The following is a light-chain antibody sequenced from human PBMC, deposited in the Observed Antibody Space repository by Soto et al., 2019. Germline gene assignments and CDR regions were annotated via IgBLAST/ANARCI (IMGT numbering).Light chain of an antibody. V-gene: IGKV3-15*01. J-gene: IGKJ5*01. CDR3: QQYNKWPIT. CDR2: RAS. CDR1: QSVRSN. Sequence: EIVLTQSPATLSVSPGEGSTLSCRSSQSVRSNLPWYQQKPGQAPRLLIYRASTTSAGLPDRFSGSGSGTEFTLTISSLQSEDFAVYYCQQYNKWPITFGQGTRLEIK.